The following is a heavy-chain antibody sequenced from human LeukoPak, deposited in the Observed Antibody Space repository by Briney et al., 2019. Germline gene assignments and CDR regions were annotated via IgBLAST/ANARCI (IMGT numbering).Heavy chain of an antibody. CDR2: IYPGDSDT. CDR1: GYSFTSYW. D-gene: IGHD2-21*02. J-gene: IGHJ4*02. V-gene: IGHV5-51*01. Sequence: GESLKISCKGSGYSFTSYWIGWVRQMPGKGLEWMGIIYPGDSDTRYSPSFQGQVTISADKSISTAYLQWSSLKASDAAMYYCAMCGGDCYPSYYLDYWGQGTLVTVSS. CDR3: AMCGGDCYPSYYLDY.